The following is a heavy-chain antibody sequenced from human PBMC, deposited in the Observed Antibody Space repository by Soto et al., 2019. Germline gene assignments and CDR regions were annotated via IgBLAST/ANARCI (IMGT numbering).Heavy chain of an antibody. V-gene: IGHV1-69*02. J-gene: IGHJ4*02. D-gene: IGHD2-21*02. CDR1: GGTFSSYT. CDR2: IIPILGIA. Sequence: QVQLVQSGAEVKKPGSSVKVSCKASGGTFSSYTISWVRQAPGQGLEWMGRIIPILGIANYAQKFQGRVTITAEKSTSTAYMELSSLRSEDTAVYYCARGVTAIGEVDYWGQGTLVTVSS. CDR3: ARGVTAIGEVDY.